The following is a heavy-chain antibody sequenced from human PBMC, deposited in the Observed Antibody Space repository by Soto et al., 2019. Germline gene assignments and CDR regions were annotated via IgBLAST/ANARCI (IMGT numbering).Heavy chain of an antibody. J-gene: IGHJ4*02. Sequence: QVQLVQSGAEVKKPGASVKVSCKASGNSFTTYYMHWVRQAPGQGLEWMGIINPSGGRTTYAQKFQGRVTMTRDTSTSTFHMELSSLTSEETAVYYCAGQYHYDSSGYYDYWGQGTLVTVSS. V-gene: IGHV1-46*01. CDR2: INPSGGRT. CDR1: GNSFTTYY. D-gene: IGHD3-22*01. CDR3: AGQYHYDSSGYYDY.